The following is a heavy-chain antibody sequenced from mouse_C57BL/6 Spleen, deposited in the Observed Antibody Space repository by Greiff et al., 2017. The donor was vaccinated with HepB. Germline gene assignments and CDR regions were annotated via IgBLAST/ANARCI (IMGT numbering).Heavy chain of an antibody. CDR2: ILPGSGST. D-gene: IGHD3-1*01. CDR3: ARHHSSQFAY. Sequence: QVQLKESGAELLKPGASVKLSCKATGYTFTGYWIEWVKQRPGHGLEWIGEILPGSGSTNYNEKFKGKATFPADTSSNTAYMQLSSLTTEESAIYYCARHHSSQFAYWGQGTLVTVSA. J-gene: IGHJ3*01. CDR1: GYTFTGYW. V-gene: IGHV1-9*01.